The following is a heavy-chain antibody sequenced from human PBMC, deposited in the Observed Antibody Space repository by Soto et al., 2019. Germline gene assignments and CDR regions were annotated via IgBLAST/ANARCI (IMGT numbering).Heavy chain of an antibody. Sequence: SLRLSCAASGFTFSSYGMHWVRQAPGKGLEWVAVISYDGSNKYYADSVKGRFTISRDNSKNTLYLQMNSLRAEDTAVYYCAKPLTGTGMDVWGQGTTVTVSS. CDR3: AKPLTGTGMDV. CDR1: GFTFSSYG. J-gene: IGHJ6*02. V-gene: IGHV3-30*18. CDR2: ISYDGSNK. D-gene: IGHD1-20*01.